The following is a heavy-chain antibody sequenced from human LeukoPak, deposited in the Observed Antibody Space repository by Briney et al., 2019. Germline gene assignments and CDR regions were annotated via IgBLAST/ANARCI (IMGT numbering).Heavy chain of an antibody. CDR2: INHSGST. CDR3: ATSYYYDSSGYYY. V-gene: IGHV4-34*01. CDR1: GGSFSGYY. Sequence: SETLSLTCAVYGGSFSGYYWSWIRQPPGKGLEWIGEINHSGSTNYNPSLKSRVTISVDTSKNRFSLKLSSVTAADTAVYYCATSYYYDSSGYYYWGQGTLVTVSS. D-gene: IGHD3-22*01. J-gene: IGHJ4*02.